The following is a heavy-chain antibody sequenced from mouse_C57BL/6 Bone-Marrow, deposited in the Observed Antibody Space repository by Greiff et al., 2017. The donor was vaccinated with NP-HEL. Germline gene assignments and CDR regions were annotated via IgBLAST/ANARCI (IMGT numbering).Heavy chain of an antibody. D-gene: IGHD1-1*01. Sequence: VQLKQSVAELVRPGASVKLSCTASGCNITNTYMHWVKQRPEQGLEWIGRIDPANSNTKYAPKFQGKATITADTSSNTAYLQLSSLTSEDAAMYYCASLYYYGSGPLFAYWGQGTLVTVSA. CDR3: ASLYYYGSGPLFAY. CDR1: GCNITNTY. V-gene: IGHV14-3*01. CDR2: IDPANSNT. J-gene: IGHJ3*01.